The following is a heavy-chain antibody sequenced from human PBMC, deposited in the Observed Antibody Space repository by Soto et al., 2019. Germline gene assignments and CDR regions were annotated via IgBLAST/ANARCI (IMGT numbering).Heavy chain of an antibody. Sequence: SETLSLTCAVYGGSFSAYYWSWIRQPPGKGLEWIGEIHHSGDTNYIPSLKSRVSISVDTAKNQFSLNLRSVTAADSAVYYCARRGELLLRHYFDYGGQGPRVTVSS. CDR3: ARRGELLLRHYFDY. CDR1: GGSFSAYY. D-gene: IGHD1-26*01. V-gene: IGHV4-34*01. CDR2: IHHSGDT. J-gene: IGHJ4*02.